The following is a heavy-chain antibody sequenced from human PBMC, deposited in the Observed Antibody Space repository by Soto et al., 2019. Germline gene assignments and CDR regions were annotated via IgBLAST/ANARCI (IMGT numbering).Heavy chain of an antibody. CDR1: GFTVSSNY. J-gene: IGHJ4*02. CDR2: IYSGGST. D-gene: IGHD3-10*01. CDR3: AKDYYGSGSLFDY. Sequence: GSLRLSCAASGFTVSSNYMSWVRQAPGKGLEWVSVIYSGGSTYYADSVKGRFTISRDNSKNTLYLQMNSLRAEDTAVYYRAKDYYGSGSLFDYWGQGTLVTVPQ. V-gene: IGHV3-53*01.